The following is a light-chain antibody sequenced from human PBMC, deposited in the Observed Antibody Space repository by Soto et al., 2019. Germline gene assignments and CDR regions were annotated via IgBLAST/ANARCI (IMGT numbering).Light chain of an antibody. J-gene: IGLJ1*01. CDR1: SSDVGDYNY. V-gene: IGLV2-14*01. CDR2: DVS. CDR3: SSYTSSSTPDV. Sequence: QSALTQPASVSGSPGQSITISCTGTSSDVGDYNYVSWYQQHPGKAPKLMIYDVSGRPSGVSNRFSGSKSGNTASLTISGLQAEDEADYYCSSYTSSSTPDVFGTGTKLTVL.